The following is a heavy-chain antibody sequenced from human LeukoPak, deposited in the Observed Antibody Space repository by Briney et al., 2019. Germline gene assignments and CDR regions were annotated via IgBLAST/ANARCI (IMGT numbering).Heavy chain of an antibody. CDR1: GFTVSSNY. CDR2: IYSDGRT. J-gene: IGHJ4*02. D-gene: IGHD5-12*01. CDR3: STTVPNVVATMITDY. Sequence: GGSLRLSCAASGFTVSSNYMSWVRQAPGKGLEWASVIYSDGRTYYADSVKGRFTISRDTSKNTVYLQMNSLRDEDTAMYYCSTTVPNVVATMITDYWGQGTLVTVSS. V-gene: IGHV3-53*01.